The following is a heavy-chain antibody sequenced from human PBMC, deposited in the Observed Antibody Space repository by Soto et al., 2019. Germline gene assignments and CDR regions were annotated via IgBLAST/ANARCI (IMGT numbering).Heavy chain of an antibody. D-gene: IGHD3-16*01. CDR3: ATDIAVALHPLSILYLQN. CDR2: FDPEEGKM. CDR1: GYSLNELC. V-gene: IGHV1-24*01. Sequence: ASVKVSCKVSGYSLNELCMHWVRQPPGKGLEWIGGFDPEEGKMIYAQNFQGRVTMTEDTSTDTAYMELNSLTSEDTAIYYCATDIAVALHPLSILYLQNWGQGTVVTVSS. J-gene: IGHJ1*01.